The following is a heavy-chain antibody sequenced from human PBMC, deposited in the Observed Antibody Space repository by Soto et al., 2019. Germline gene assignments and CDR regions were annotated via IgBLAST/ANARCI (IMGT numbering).Heavy chain of an antibody. CDR3: AKKGLGSLTTYCNSGDCHYAFDI. CDR2: ISGGGDGT. Sequence: EVQLLESGGGLVQPGGSLRLSCAASGFTFSNYAMTWVHQAPGKGLEWVSTISGGGDGTFYADSVKGRFTISRDNSRNTVYLQMNSVRAEDTAVYYCAKKGLGSLTTYCNSGDCHYAFDIWGQGTMVTVSS. CDR1: GFTFSNYA. D-gene: IGHD2-21*02. V-gene: IGHV3-23*01. J-gene: IGHJ3*02.